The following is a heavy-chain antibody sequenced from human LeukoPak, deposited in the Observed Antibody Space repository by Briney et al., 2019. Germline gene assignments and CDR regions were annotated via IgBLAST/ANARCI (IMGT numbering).Heavy chain of an antibody. Sequence: SETLSLTCTVSGGLISSGGYYWSWIRRPAGKGLEWIGRIYSSGSTNYNPSLKSRVTISVDTSKNQFSLKLSSVTAADTAVYYCARVDLGGLDYWGQGTLVTVSS. D-gene: IGHD5-12*01. CDR2: IYSSGST. V-gene: IGHV4-61*02. CDR1: GGLISSGGYY. CDR3: ARVDLGGLDY. J-gene: IGHJ4*02.